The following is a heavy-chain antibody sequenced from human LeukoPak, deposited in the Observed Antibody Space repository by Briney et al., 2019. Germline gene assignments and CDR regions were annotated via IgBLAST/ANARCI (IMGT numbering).Heavy chain of an antibody. V-gene: IGHV1-69*05. D-gene: IGHD3-22*01. CDR3: ANKRHYYDSSGYYGPLDY. J-gene: IGHJ4*02. Sequence: SVKVSCKACGGTFSSYAISWVRQAPGQGLEWMGGIIPIFGTADYAQKFQGRVTITTDESTSTAYMELSSLRSEDTAVYYCANKRHYYDSSGYYGPLDYWGQGTLVTVSS. CDR2: IIPIFGTA. CDR1: GGTFSSYA.